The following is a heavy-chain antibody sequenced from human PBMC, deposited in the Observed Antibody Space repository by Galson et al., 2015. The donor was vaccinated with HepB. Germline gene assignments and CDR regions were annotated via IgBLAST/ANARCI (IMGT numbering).Heavy chain of an antibody. V-gene: IGHV3-23*01. J-gene: IGHJ6*02. Sequence: SLRLSCAASGFTFSSFAMSWVRQAPGKGLEWVSAISGSGSSTYYADSVKGRFTISRDNSKNTLYLQMNSLRVEDMAVYHCANNRAYCSDGYCYDDYYYGMDVWGQGTTVTVSS. CDR1: GFTFSSFA. CDR3: ANNRAYCSDGYCYDDYYYGMDV. CDR2: ISGSGSST. D-gene: IGHD2-15*01.